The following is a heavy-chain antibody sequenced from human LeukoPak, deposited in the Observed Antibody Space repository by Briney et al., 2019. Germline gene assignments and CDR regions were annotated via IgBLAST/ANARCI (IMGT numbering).Heavy chain of an antibody. CDR3: ARFDIVATPFDY. Sequence: GGSLRLSCAASGFTFSCYAMHWVRQAPGKGLEWVAVISYDGSNKYYADSVKGRFTISRDNSKNTLYLQMNSLRAEDTAVYHCARFDIVATPFDYWGQGTLGTVSS. CDR1: GFTFSCYA. CDR2: ISYDGSNK. J-gene: IGHJ4*02. D-gene: IGHD5-12*01. V-gene: IGHV3-30*01.